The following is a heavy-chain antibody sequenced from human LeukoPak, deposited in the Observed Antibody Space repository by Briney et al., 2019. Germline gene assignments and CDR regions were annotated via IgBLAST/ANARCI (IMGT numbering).Heavy chain of an antibody. V-gene: IGHV4-59*01. CDR2: MYYSGST. D-gene: IGHD2-2*01. J-gene: IGHJ5*02. Sequence: SETLSLTCTVSGGSISSYYWSWIRQPPGKGLEWIGYMYYSGSTNYNPSLKSRVTISVDTSKNQSSLKLSSVTAADTAVYYCASGGYCSTTSCYPNWFDPWGQGTLVTASS. CDR3: ASGGYCSTTSCYPNWFDP. CDR1: GGSISSYY.